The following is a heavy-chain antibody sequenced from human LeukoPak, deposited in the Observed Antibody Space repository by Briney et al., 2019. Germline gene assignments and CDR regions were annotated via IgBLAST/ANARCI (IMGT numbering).Heavy chain of an antibody. D-gene: IGHD5-24*01. CDR1: GFTFSDYY. J-gene: IGHJ4*02. Sequence: GGSLRLSCAASGFTFSDYYMSWIRQAPGKGLEWVSYISSSGSTIYYADSVKGRFSISRDNAKNSLYLQMNSLRAEDTAVYYCARVLLADGYKEMAVVGYFDYWGQGTLVTVSS. V-gene: IGHV3-11*04. CDR2: ISSSGSTI. CDR3: ARVLLADGYKEMAVVGYFDY.